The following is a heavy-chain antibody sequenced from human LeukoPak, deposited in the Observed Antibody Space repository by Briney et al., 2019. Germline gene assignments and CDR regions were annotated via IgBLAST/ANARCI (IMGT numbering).Heavy chain of an antibody. CDR1: GFTFNSYS. J-gene: IGHJ4*02. CDR3: ARAMGYYGSGSYYNI. V-gene: IGHV3-30-3*01. D-gene: IGHD3-10*01. CDR2: ISDDETYK. Sequence: GGSLRLSCAASGFTFNSYSMHWVRQAPGKGLEWVTAISDDETYKFYADSVKGRFTISRDNSKNTLYLQMNSLRAEDTAVYYCARAMGYYGSGSYYNIWGQGTLVTVSS.